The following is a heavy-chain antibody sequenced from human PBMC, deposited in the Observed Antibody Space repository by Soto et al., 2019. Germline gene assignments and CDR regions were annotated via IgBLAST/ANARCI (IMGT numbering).Heavy chain of an antibody. J-gene: IGHJ4*02. CDR3: AGSGGLRGSRLQTFDY. D-gene: IGHD2-8*02. CDR2: IIPILGIA. V-gene: IGHV1-69*02. CDR1: GGTFSSSN. Sequence: VEVSCKASGGTFSSSNISLGRQGPGQGLEWMGRIIPILGIANYAQKFQGRVTITADKSTSTAYMELSSLRSEDTAVYYCAGSGGLRGSRLQTFDYWGQGTLVTVSS.